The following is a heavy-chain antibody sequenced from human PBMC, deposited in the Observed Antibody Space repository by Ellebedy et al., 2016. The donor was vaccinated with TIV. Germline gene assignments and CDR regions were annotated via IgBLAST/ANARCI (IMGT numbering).Heavy chain of an antibody. Sequence: ASVKVSCXASGGTFSSYAISWVRQAPGQGLEWMGWISAYNGNTNYAQKLQGRVTMTTDTSTSTAYMELRSLRSDDTAVYYCARGGITGTTRYYYMDVWGKGTTVTVSS. D-gene: IGHD1-7*01. CDR1: GGTFSSYA. J-gene: IGHJ6*03. CDR3: ARGGITGTTRYYYMDV. V-gene: IGHV1-18*01. CDR2: ISAYNGNT.